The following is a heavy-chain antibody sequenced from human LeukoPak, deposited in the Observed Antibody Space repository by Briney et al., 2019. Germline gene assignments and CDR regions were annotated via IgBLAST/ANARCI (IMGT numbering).Heavy chain of an antibody. J-gene: IGHJ3*02. V-gene: IGHV3-66*02. Sequence: GGSLRLSCAGSGFTVSSNYMSWVRQAPGKGLEWVSVIYSGGSTYYADSVRGRFTISRDNSKNRLYLQMNSLRTEDTAVYYCARYYCSSISCSSDDAFDIWGQGTMVTVSS. CDR1: GFTVSSNY. CDR3: ARYYCSSISCSSDDAFDI. CDR2: IYSGGST. D-gene: IGHD2-2*01.